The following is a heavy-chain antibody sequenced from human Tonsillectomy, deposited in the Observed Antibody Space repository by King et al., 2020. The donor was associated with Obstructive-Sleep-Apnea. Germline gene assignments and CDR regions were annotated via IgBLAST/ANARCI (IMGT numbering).Heavy chain of an antibody. CDR2: IWYDGSNK. CDR1: GFTFSSYG. J-gene: IGHJ4*02. D-gene: IGHD3-10*01. V-gene: IGHV3-33*01. CDR3: ARDRYYGSGDLDY. Sequence: VQLVESGGGVVQPGRSLRLSCAASGFTFSSYGMHWVRQAPGKGLEWVAVIWYDGSNKYYADSLKGRFTISRYNSKNTLYLQMNSLRAEDTAVYYCARDRYYGSGDLDYWGQGTLVTVSS.